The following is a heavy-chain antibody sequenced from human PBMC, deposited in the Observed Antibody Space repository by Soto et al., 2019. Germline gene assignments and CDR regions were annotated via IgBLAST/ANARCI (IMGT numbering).Heavy chain of an antibody. J-gene: IGHJ4*02. CDR1: GFTFSSYA. D-gene: IGHD3-10*01. Sequence: GGSLRLSCAASGFTFSSYAMSWVRQAPGKGLEWVSAISGSGGSTYYADSVKGRFTISRDNSKNTLYLQMNSLRAEDTAVYYCAKDRVLGESPQYYFDYWGQGTLVTVSS. V-gene: IGHV3-23*01. CDR2: ISGSGGST. CDR3: AKDRVLGESPQYYFDY.